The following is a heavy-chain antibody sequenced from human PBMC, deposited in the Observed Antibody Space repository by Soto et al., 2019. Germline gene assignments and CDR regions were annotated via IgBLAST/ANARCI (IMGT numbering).Heavy chain of an antibody. CDR3: AKDGRRGVNSADYYYYYYMDV. D-gene: IGHD3-10*01. J-gene: IGHJ6*03. V-gene: IGHV3-9*01. CDR1: GFTFDDYA. CDR2: ISWNSGII. Sequence: EVQLVDSGGGLVQPGRSLRLSCAASGFTFDDYAMHWVRQAPGKGLEWASGISWNSGIIGYADSVKGRFTISRDNAKNSLYLQMNSLRAEDTALYYCAKDGRRGVNSADYYYYYYMDVWGKGTTVTVSS.